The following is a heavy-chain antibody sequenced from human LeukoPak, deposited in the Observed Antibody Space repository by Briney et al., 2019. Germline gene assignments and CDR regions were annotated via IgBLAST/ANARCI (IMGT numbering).Heavy chain of an antibody. V-gene: IGHV3-64*01. CDR3: ARRPPYDGMDV. CDR1: GLTFSSYA. J-gene: IGHJ6*02. Sequence: GGSLRLSCAASGLTFSSYAMHWVRQAPGKGLEYVSAISSNSGSTYYANSVKGRFIISRDNSKNTLYIQMGSLRAEDMAVYYCARRPPYDGMDVWGQGTTVTVSS. CDR2: ISSNSGST.